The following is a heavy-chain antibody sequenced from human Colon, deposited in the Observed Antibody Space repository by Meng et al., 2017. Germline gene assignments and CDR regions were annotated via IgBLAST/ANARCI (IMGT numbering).Heavy chain of an antibody. D-gene: IGHD2-8*01. J-gene: IGHJ5*02. V-gene: IGHV3-11*01. CDR3: ARGTNSGWCTTTTCPCNWFDP. CDR2: ISPSGSII. Sequence: GGSLRLSCAASGFTFSGYYMSWIRQAPGRGREWVSYISPSGSIIYYADSVKGRFAISRDNAKDSLYLQLNSLRAEDTAVYYCARGTNSGWCTTTTCPCNWFDPWGQGTLVTVSS. CDR1: GFTFSGYY.